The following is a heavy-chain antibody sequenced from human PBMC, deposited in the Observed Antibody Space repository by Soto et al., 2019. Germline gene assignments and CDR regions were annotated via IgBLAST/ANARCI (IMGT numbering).Heavy chain of an antibody. CDR1: GFTFSSYS. Sequence: GGSLRLSCAASGFTFSSYSMNWVRQAPGKGLEWVSSISSSSSYIYYADSVKGRFTISRDTAKNSLYLQMNSLRAEDTAVYYCARDPSYDFWSGYTNIDYWGQGTLVTVSS. J-gene: IGHJ4*02. V-gene: IGHV3-21*01. CDR2: ISSSSSYI. CDR3: ARDPSYDFWSGYTNIDY. D-gene: IGHD3-3*01.